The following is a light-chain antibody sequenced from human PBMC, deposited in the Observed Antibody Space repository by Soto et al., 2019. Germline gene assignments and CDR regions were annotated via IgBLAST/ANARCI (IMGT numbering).Light chain of an antibody. J-gene: IGKJ1*01. CDR2: RSS. CDR3: QQYYIYAT. V-gene: IGKV1-5*03. Sequence: DIQMTQSPSTLSASVGDRVTITCRASQTISNYLTWYQQRPGKAPKLLIYRSSILQNGVPSRFSGSGSGTEFTLSIIILQPDDFATYYCQQYYIYATFGQGTRVEI. CDR1: QTISNY.